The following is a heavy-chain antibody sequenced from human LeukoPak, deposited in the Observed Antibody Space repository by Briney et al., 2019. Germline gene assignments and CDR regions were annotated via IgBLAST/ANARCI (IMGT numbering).Heavy chain of an antibody. Sequence: GGSLRLSCAASGFIFSSYYMTWVRQVPGKGLEWVANINPDGSEKNYVDSVKGRFTISRDNARNSVYLQMNSLRAEDTALYYCARAGARSSDRWWYDYWGQGTLVTVSS. CDR2: INPDGSEK. CDR3: ARAGARSSDRWWYDY. D-gene: IGHD2-15*01. J-gene: IGHJ4*02. V-gene: IGHV3-7*03. CDR1: GFIFSSYY.